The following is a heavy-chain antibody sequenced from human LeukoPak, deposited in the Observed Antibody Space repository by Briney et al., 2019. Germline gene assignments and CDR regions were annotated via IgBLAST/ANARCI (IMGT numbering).Heavy chain of an antibody. J-gene: IGHJ6*03. V-gene: IGHV4-39*01. CDR3: ARQVSDYFYHYMDV. Sequence: SETLSLTCTVSGGSIISNTYYWGWVRQSPGKGLEWIGNIYYSGTTYYNPSLKSRVTISEDTSRNRFSLMLSSVPAAHTAIYYCARQVSDYFYHYMDVWGEGTTVIVCS. CDR2: IYYSGTT. CDR1: GGSIISNTYY. D-gene: IGHD2/OR15-2a*01.